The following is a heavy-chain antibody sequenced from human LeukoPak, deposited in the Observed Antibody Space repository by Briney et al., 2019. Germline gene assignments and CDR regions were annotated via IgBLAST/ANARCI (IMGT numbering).Heavy chain of an antibody. D-gene: IGHD4-17*01. CDR3: AADRRDDYGDYVSAFDI. CDR1: GCTFTRSA. V-gene: IGHV1-58*02. CDR2: IVVGSGNT. Sequence: GTSVTVSCKASGCTFTRSAMQWVRQARGQRLEGIGWIVVGSGNTNYAQKFQERVTITRDMSTSTAYMELSSLRSEDTAVYYCAADRRDDYGDYVSAFDIWGQGTMVTVSS. J-gene: IGHJ3*02.